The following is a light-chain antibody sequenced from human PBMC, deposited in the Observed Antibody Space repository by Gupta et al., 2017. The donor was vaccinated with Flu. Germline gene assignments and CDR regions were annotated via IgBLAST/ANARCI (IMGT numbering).Light chain of an antibody. Sequence: QSVLTKPPSASGSPGQRVTISCSGSSSNIGGNIVNWYQQLPGTAPKLLIYSNNQRPSGVPDRFSASKSGTSSSLAISGLQSEDEAHYYCATWDDSPNAYYVFGTGTKVTVL. CDR3: ATWDDSPNAYYV. CDR2: SNN. V-gene: IGLV1-44*01. CDR1: SSNIGGNI. J-gene: IGLJ1*01.